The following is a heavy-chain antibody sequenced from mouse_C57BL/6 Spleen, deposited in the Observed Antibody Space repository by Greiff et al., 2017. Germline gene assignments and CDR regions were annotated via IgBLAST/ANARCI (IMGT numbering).Heavy chain of an antibody. D-gene: IGHD1-1*01. J-gene: IGHJ2*01. CDR3: AITTVVDY. CDR1: GYTFTSYW. V-gene: IGHV1-59*01. CDR2: IDPSDSYT. Sequence: VQLQQPGAELVRPGTSVKLSCKASGYTFTSYWMHWVTQRPGQCLEWIGVIDPSDSYTNYNQKFKGKATLTVDTSSSTAYMQLSSLTSEDSAVYYCAITTVVDYWGQGTTLTVSS.